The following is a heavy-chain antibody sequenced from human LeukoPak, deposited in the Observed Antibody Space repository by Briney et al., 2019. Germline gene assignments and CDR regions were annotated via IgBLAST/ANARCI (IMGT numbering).Heavy chain of an antibody. D-gene: IGHD3/OR15-3a*01. Sequence: PGGSLRLSCAASGFTFSTNGMHWVRQAPGKGLEWVSLITYDGPKTSYADSVKGRFTISRDKSTNTLYLQMNSLRVEDTAVYYCARDFSWTFDFWGQGTLVTVSS. CDR1: GFTFSTNG. V-gene: IGHV3-30*03. J-gene: IGHJ4*02. CDR3: ARDFSWTFDF. CDR2: ITYDGPKT.